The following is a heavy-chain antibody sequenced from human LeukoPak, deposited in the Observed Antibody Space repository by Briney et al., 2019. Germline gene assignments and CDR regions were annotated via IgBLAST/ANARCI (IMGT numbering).Heavy chain of an antibody. D-gene: IGHD3-22*01. CDR2: INPSGGST. V-gene: IGHV1-46*01. CDR3: ARETRCYYDSSGYYYAVGLDY. J-gene: IGHJ4*02. CDR1: GYTFTSYY. Sequence: ASVKVSCKASGYTFTSYYMHWVRQAPGQGLEWMGIINPSGGSTSYAQKFQGRVTMTRDTSTSTVYMELSSLRSEDTAVYYCARETRCYYDSSGYYYAVGLDYWGQGTLVTVSS.